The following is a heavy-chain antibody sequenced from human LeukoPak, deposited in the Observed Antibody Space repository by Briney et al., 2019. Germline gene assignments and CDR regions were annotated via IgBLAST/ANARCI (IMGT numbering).Heavy chain of an antibody. Sequence: PGGSLRLSCAASGFTFSSHGMHWVRQAPGKGLEWVAVIWYDGSDKYYVDSVKGRFTISRDNSKNMLYLQMNSLRVEDTAIYYCARMSEIWGQGILVTVSS. J-gene: IGHJ4*02. CDR2: IWYDGSDK. CDR3: ARMSEI. CDR1: GFTFSSHG. V-gene: IGHV3-33*01.